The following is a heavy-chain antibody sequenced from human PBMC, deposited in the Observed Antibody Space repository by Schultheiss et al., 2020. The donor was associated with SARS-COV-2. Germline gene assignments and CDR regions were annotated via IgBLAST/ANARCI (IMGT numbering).Heavy chain of an antibody. D-gene: IGHD6-13*01. CDR1: GFTFDDYA. CDR3: AKDAVIAAAGTKKAGRRGYGMDV. V-gene: IGHV3-9*01. Sequence: GGSLRLSCAASGFTFDDYAMHWVRQAPGKGLEWVSGICWNSGSIGYADSVKGRFTISRDNAKNSLYLQMNSLRAEDTALYYCAKDAVIAAAGTKKAGRRGYGMDVWGQGTTVTVSS. CDR2: ICWNSGSI. J-gene: IGHJ6*02.